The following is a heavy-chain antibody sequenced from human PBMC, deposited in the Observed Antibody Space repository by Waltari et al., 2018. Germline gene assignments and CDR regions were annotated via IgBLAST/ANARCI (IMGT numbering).Heavy chain of an antibody. CDR3: ARRSAHRGWFDP. CDR2: IFYTGSA. CDR1: GGYTGNDY. Sequence: QVHLQESGPGLVRPSETLSLTCTVFGGYTGNDYWTWIRQPPGKGLEWIGYIFYTGSASDNPSLERRATLSVDTSKNQFSLKLKSVSAADTAIYYCARRSAHRGWFDPWGRGTLVTVSS. V-gene: IGHV4-59*08. D-gene: IGHD3-10*01. J-gene: IGHJ5*02.